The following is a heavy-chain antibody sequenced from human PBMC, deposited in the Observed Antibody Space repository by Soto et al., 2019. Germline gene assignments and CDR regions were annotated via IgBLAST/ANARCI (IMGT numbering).Heavy chain of an antibody. D-gene: IGHD2-21*02. Sequence: GGSLRLSCAATGFTFSVYAMTWVRQAPGKGLEWVSAVTANGGSTYSADSVKGRFTISRDNSKNTLFLQMSSLRAEDTAVYYCASLGVGDWANYYYYYGMDVWGQGTTVTVSS. CDR3: ASLGVGDWANYYYYYGMDV. J-gene: IGHJ6*02. CDR1: GFTFSVYA. V-gene: IGHV3-23*01. CDR2: VTANGGST.